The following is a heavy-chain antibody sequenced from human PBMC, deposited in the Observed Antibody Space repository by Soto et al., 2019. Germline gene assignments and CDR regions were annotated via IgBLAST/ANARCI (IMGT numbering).Heavy chain of an antibody. Sequence: ASVKVSCKASGYTFTGYYMHWVRQAPGQGLEWMGWINPNSGGTNYAQKFQGWVTMTRDTSISTAYMELSRLRSDDTAVYYCARDRVEMATICYYYVMDVWGQGTKVTFSS. D-gene: IGHD5-12*01. V-gene: IGHV1-2*04. CDR2: INPNSGGT. CDR3: ARDRVEMATICYYYVMDV. J-gene: IGHJ6*02. CDR1: GYTFTGYY.